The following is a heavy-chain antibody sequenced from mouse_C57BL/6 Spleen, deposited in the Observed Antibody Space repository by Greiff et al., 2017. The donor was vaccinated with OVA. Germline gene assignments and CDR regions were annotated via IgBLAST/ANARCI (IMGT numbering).Heavy chain of an antibody. CDR3: AREDYGSNYFGY. CDR2: ISDGGSYT. V-gene: IGHV5-4*01. J-gene: IGHJ2*01. Sequence: EVQLVESGGGLVKPGGSLKLSCAASGFTFSSYAMSWVRQTPEQRLEWVATISDGGSYTYYPDNVKGRFTISRDNAKNNLYLQMSHLKSEDTAMYYCAREDYGSNYFGYWGQGTTLTVSS. CDR1: GFTFSSYA. D-gene: IGHD1-1*01.